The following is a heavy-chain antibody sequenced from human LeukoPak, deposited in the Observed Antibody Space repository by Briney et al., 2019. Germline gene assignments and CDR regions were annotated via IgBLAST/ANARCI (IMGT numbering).Heavy chain of an antibody. CDR3: ARDLPIYYDSSGYYYLY. Sequence: ASVEVSCKASGYTFTSYGISWVRQAPGQGLEWMGWISAYNGNTNYAQKLQGRVTMTTDTSTSTAYMELRSLRSDDTAVYYCARDLPIYYDSSGYYYLYWGQGTLVTVSS. CDR1: GYTFTSYG. CDR2: ISAYNGNT. V-gene: IGHV1-18*01. J-gene: IGHJ4*02. D-gene: IGHD3-22*01.